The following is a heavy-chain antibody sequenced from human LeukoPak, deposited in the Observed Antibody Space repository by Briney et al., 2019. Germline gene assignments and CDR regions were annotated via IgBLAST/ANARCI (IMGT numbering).Heavy chain of an antibody. V-gene: IGHV4-61*02. Sequence: SETLSLTCTVSGASISSGSHYWSWIRQPAGKGLEWIGRIYTSGSTTYNPSLKSRVTISVDTSKNQFSLKLSSVTAADTAVYYCARDQTYSGSGIYTYFDYWGQGILVTVSS. J-gene: IGHJ4*02. CDR2: IYTSGST. D-gene: IGHD3-10*01. CDR1: GASISSGSHY. CDR3: ARDQTYSGSGIYTYFDY.